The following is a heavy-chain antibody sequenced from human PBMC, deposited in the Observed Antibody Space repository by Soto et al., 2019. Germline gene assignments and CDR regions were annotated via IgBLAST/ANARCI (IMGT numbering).Heavy chain of an antibody. V-gene: IGHV4-34*01. CDR2: INHSGST. CDR3: ARKELKASQNWFDP. Sequence: QVQLQQWGAGLLKPSETLSLTCAVYGGSFSGYYWSWIRQPPGKGLEWIGEINHSGSTHYNPSLKRRVTISVDPSKNQFSLKLSSVTAADTAVYYCARKELKASQNWFDPWGQGTLVTVSS. CDR1: GGSFSGYY. J-gene: IGHJ5*02. D-gene: IGHD1-26*01.